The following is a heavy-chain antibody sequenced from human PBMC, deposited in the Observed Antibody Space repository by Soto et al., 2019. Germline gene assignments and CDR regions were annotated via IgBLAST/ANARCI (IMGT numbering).Heavy chain of an antibody. J-gene: IGHJ6*02. Sequence: PSETLSLTCTVSGGSISSSSYYWGWISQPPGKGLEWIGSIYYSGSTYYNPSIKSRVTISVDTSKNQFSLKLSSVTAADTAVYYCARQGTALYGMDVWGQGTTVTVSS. CDR2: IYYSGST. CDR1: GGSISSSSYY. V-gene: IGHV4-39*01. D-gene: IGHD3-10*01. CDR3: ARQGTALYGMDV.